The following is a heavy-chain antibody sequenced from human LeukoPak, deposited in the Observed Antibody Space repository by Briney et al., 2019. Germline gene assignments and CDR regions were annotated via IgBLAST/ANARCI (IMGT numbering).Heavy chain of an antibody. D-gene: IGHD5-18*01. CDR2: INPNSGGT. Sequence: ASVKVSCKASGYTFTGYYMHWVRQAPGQGLEWMGWINPNSGGTNYAQKFQGRVTMTRGTSISTAYMELSRLRSDDTAVYYCARDPVDTAMEDIDYWGQGTLVTVSS. CDR3: ARDPVDTAMEDIDY. CDR1: GYTFTGYY. V-gene: IGHV1-2*02. J-gene: IGHJ4*02.